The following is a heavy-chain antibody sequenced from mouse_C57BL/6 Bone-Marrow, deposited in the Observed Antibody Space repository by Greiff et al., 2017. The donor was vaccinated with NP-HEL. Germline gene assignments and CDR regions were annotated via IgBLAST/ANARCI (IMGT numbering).Heavy chain of an antibody. CDR3: ARKPSYYSNYVLWFAY. Sequence: EVQLQQSGPVLVKPGASVKMSCKASGYTFTDYYMNWVKQSHGKSLEWIGVINPYNGGTSYNQKFKGKATLTVDKSSSTAYMELNSLTSEDSAVYYCARKPSYYSNYVLWFAYWGQGTLVTVSA. J-gene: IGHJ3*01. CDR1: GYTFTDYY. V-gene: IGHV1-19*01. D-gene: IGHD2-5*01. CDR2: INPYNGGT.